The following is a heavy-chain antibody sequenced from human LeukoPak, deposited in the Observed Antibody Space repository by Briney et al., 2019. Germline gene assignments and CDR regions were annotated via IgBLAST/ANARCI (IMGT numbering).Heavy chain of an antibody. CDR1: GGSISSGGYY. Sequence: SETLSLTCTVSGGSISSGGYYWSWIRQHPGKGLEWIGYIYYSGSTNYNPSLKSRVTISVDTSKNQFSLKLSSVTAADTAAYYCARVGERVDYDGMDVWGQGTTVTVSS. CDR3: ARVGERVDYDGMDV. D-gene: IGHD2-21*01. CDR2: IYYSGST. J-gene: IGHJ6*02. V-gene: IGHV4-61*08.